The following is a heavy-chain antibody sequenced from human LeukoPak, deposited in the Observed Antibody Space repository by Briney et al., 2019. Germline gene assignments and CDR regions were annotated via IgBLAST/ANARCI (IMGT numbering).Heavy chain of an antibody. CDR1: GFTFSSYW. Sequence: GGSLRLSCAASGFTFSSYWMSRVRQAPEKGLEWVANIKQDGSEKYYVDSVKGRFTISRDNAKNSLYLQMNSLTAEDTAMHYCVRAYHPGGWFDPWGQGTLVTVSS. J-gene: IGHJ5*02. V-gene: IGHV3-7*04. D-gene: IGHD2-21*01. CDR2: IKQDGSEK. CDR3: VRAYHPGGWFDP.